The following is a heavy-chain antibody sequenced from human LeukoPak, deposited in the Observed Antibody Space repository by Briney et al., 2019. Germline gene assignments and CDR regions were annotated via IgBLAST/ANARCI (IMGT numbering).Heavy chain of an antibody. CDR2: TSGRGGST. CDR3: AKRAIVIRAVIIIGFHKEAYYFDY. CDR1: GITLSNYG. D-gene: IGHD3-10*01. J-gene: IGHJ4*02. V-gene: IGHV3-23*01. Sequence: GSLRLSCLVSGITLSNYGMSWVRQAPGKGLEGVLGTSGRGGSTNYADSVEGRFIISRDTSKNTVYLQMNSLRVEDTAVYFCAKRAIVIRAVIIIGFHKEAYYFDYWGQGILVTVSS.